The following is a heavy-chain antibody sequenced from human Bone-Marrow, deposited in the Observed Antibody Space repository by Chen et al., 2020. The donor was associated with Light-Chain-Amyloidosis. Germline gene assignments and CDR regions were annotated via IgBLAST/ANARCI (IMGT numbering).Heavy chain of an antibody. CDR1: GYTFTAHF. CDR3: IFRGPDFDT. CDR2: INPKSGAT. V-gene: IGHV1-2*02. D-gene: IGHD3-22*01. Sequence: QVQLVQSGAEVKRPGASVKVSCEASGYTFTAHFMYWVRQAPRQGPEWMGWINPKSGATTYVQKFQGRLSLTRDTSISTAYMELSSLRSDDTAVYYCIFRGPDFDTWGRGSLVTVSS. J-gene: IGHJ4*02.